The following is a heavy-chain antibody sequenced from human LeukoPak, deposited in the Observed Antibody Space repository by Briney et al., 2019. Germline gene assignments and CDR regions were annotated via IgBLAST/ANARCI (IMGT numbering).Heavy chain of an antibody. J-gene: IGHJ4*02. Sequence: GASVKVSCKASGYTFTGYYMHWVRQAPGQGLEWMGWINPNSGDTNYAQKFQGRVTMTRDTSISTAYMELSGLRSDDTAVHYCAREISSGWSDYWGQGTLVTVSS. CDR2: INPNSGDT. CDR3: AREISSGWSDY. D-gene: IGHD6-19*01. CDR1: GYTFTGYY. V-gene: IGHV1-2*02.